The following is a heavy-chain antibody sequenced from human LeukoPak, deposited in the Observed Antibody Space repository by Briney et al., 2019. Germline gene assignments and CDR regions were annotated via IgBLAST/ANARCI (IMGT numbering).Heavy chain of an antibody. D-gene: IGHD3-3*01. CDR1: GFTFSSYG. CDR3: ARHDSSYDFWSGPNYYYYYGMDV. J-gene: IGHJ6*02. Sequence: PGGSLRLSCAASGFTFSSYGMHWVRQAPGKGLEWVAVIWYDGSNKYYADSVKGRFTISRDNSKNTLYLQMNSLRAEDTAVYYCARHDSSYDFWSGPNYYYYYGMDVWGQGTTVTVSS. V-gene: IGHV3-33*08. CDR2: IWYDGSNK.